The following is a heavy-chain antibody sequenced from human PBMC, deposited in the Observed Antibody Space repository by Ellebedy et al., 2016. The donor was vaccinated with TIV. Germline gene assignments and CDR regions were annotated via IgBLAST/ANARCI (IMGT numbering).Heavy chain of an antibody. D-gene: IGHD2-21*02. CDR3: ARDTCGGDCYSKDY. V-gene: IGHV3-33*08. CDR2: IWYDGSNK. CDR1: GFTFSSYG. J-gene: IGHJ4*02. Sequence: GGSLRLSCAASGFTFSSYGMHRVRQAPGKGLEWVAVIWYDGSNKYYADSVKGRFTISRDNSKNTLYLQMNSLRAEDTAVYYCARDTCGGDCYSKDYWGQGTLVTVSS.